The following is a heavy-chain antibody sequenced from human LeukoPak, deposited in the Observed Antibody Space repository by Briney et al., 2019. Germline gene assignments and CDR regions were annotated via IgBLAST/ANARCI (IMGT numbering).Heavy chain of an antibody. CDR1: GGSISSSSYY. Sequence: SETLSLTCTVSGGSISSSSYYWGWIRQPAGKGLEWIGRIYTSGSTNYNPSLKSRVTISVDTSKNQFSLKLSSVTAADTAVYYCARGGYCSGGSCSHYYYYMDVWGKGTTVTISS. J-gene: IGHJ6*03. CDR2: IYTSGST. D-gene: IGHD2-15*01. V-gene: IGHV4-61*02. CDR3: ARGGYCSGGSCSHYYYYMDV.